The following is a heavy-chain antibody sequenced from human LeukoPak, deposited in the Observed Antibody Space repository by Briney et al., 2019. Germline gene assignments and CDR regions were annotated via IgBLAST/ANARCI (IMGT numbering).Heavy chain of an antibody. V-gene: IGHV3-48*03. D-gene: IGHD3-10*01. CDR1: GFTFSSYE. Sequence: GGSLRLSCAASGFTFSSYEMNWARQAPGKGLEWVSYISSSGSTIYYADSVKGRFTISRDNAKNSLYLQMNSLRAEDTAVYYCARGYYYGSGSFFDYWGQGTLVTVSS. CDR2: ISSSGSTI. J-gene: IGHJ4*02. CDR3: ARGYYYGSGSFFDY.